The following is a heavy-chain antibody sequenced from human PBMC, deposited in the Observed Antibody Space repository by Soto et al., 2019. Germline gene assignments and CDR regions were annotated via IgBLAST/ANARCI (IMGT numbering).Heavy chain of an antibody. CDR2: IYTSGST. D-gene: IGHD4-17*01. J-gene: IGHJ6*02. Sequence: SETLSLTCTVSGGSISSYYWSWIRQPAGKGLEWIGRIYTSGSTNYNPSLKSRVTMSVDTSKNQFSLKLSSVTAADTAVYYCARDLRGEMGVTTSFYYGMDVWGQGTTVTVS. CDR3: ARDLRGEMGVTTSFYYGMDV. CDR1: GGSISSYY. V-gene: IGHV4-4*07.